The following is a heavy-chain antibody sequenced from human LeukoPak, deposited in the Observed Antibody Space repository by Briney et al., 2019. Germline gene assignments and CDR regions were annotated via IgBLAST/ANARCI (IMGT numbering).Heavy chain of an antibody. CDR2: MNPNSGNT. Sequence: GASVKVSCKASGYTFTSYGVNWVGQATGQGLEWLGWMNPNSGNTGYSQKLQGRVSITSSTSTTTAFMEWGDLRSEDTAVYYCARGGASAAARRFDPWGQGTLVTVSS. D-gene: IGHD2-2*01. J-gene: IGHJ5*02. V-gene: IGHV1-8*01. CDR1: GYTFTSYG. CDR3: ARGGASAAARRFDP.